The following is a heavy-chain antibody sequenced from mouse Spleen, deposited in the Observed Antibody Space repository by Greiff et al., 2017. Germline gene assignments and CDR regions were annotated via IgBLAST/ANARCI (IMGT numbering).Heavy chain of an antibody. CDR3: ARGGLRLWYFDV. J-gene: IGHJ1*01. CDR1: GYSFTDYN. Sequence: VQLRQSGPELVKPGASVKISCKASGYSFTDYNMNWVKQSNGKSLEWIGVINPNYGTTSYNQKFKGKATLTVDQSSSTAYMQLNSLTSEDSEVYYCARGGLRLWYFDVWGAGTTVTVSS. V-gene: IGHV1-39*01. CDR2: INPNYGTT. D-gene: IGHD2-4*01.